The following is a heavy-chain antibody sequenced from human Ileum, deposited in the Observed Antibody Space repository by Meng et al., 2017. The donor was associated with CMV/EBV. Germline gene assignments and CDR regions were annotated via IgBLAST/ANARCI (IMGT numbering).Heavy chain of an antibody. CDR1: GFTFSSYS. Sequence: GGSLRLSCAASGFTFSSYSMNWVRQAPGKGLEWVSSISSSSSYIYYADSVKGRLTISRDNAKNSLYLQMNSLRAEDTAVYYCARVPAAHGGGDYWGQGTLVTVSS. D-gene: IGHD2-2*01. CDR3: ARVPAAHGGGDY. V-gene: IGHV3-21*01. J-gene: IGHJ4*02. CDR2: ISSSSSYI.